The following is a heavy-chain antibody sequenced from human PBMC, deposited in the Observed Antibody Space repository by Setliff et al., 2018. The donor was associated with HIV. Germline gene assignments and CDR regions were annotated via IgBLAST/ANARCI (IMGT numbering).Heavy chain of an antibody. D-gene: IGHD3-3*01. J-gene: IGHJ3*02. CDR2: IFYSGIT. Sequence: SETLSLTCTVSGGSISSHYWGWIRQPPGKGLEWIGSIFYSGITYYNPSLKSRVTISVDTFKNQFSLNLTSVTAADTAVYYCARSKTFYDFWGGYYTHGAFKIWGLGTMVTVSS. CDR1: GGSISSHY. V-gene: IGHV4-39*01. CDR3: ARSKTFYDFWGGYYTHGAFKI.